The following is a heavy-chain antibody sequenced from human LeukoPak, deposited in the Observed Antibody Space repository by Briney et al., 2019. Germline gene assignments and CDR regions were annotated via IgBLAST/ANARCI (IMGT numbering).Heavy chain of an antibody. CDR1: GGSIRSYF. V-gene: IGHV4-4*07. D-gene: IGHD3-22*01. Sequence: PSETLSLTCTVSGGSIRSYFWSWIRQPAGKGLEWIGRIYPSGSTNYNPSLKSRVTLSVDTSKNQFSLNLNSVTAADTALYYCARSSGSFTSFDYWGQGTLVTVSS. CDR2: IYPSGST. CDR3: ARSSGSFTSFDY. J-gene: IGHJ4*02.